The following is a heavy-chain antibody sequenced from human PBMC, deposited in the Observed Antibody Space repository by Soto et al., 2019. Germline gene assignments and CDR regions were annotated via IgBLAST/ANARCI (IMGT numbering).Heavy chain of an antibody. CDR2: INPNSGGT. CDR1: GYTFTGYY. CDR3: ARVRIAARHYYYYGMDV. Sequence: ASVKVSCKASGYTFTGYYMHWVRQAPGQGLEWMGWINPNSGGTNYAQKFQGWVTMTRDTSISTAYMELSRLRSDDTAVYYCARVRIAARHYYYYGMDVWGQGTTVTVSS. D-gene: IGHD6-6*01. V-gene: IGHV1-2*04. J-gene: IGHJ6*02.